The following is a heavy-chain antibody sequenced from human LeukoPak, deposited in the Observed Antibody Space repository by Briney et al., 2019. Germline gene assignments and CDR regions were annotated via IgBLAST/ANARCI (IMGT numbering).Heavy chain of an antibody. CDR2: IDSGVSST. D-gene: IGHD2-21*02. CDR3: ARERVVVTAIEDCYYGMDV. J-gene: IGHJ6*02. CDR1: GFTFSSYW. Sequence: GGSLRLSCAASGFTFSSYWMHWVRQAPGKGLVWVSRIDSGVSSTIYADSVKGRFTISRDNAKNTLYLQMNSLRAEDTAVYYCARERVVVTAIEDCYYGMDVWGQGTTVTVSS. V-gene: IGHV3-74*01.